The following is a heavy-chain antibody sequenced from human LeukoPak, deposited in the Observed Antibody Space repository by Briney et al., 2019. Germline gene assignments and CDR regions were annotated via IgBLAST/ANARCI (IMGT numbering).Heavy chain of an antibody. CDR2: INPNSGGT. CDR3: ARDRYNWNSLPDY. V-gene: IGHV1-2*02. CDR1: GYTFTGYY. J-gene: IGHJ4*02. Sequence: GASVKVSSKASGYTFTGYYMHWVRQAPGQGLEWMGWINPNSGGTNYAQKFQGRVTMTRDTSISTAYMELSRLRSDDTAVYYCARDRYNWNSLPDYWGQGTLGTVSS. D-gene: IGHD1-7*01.